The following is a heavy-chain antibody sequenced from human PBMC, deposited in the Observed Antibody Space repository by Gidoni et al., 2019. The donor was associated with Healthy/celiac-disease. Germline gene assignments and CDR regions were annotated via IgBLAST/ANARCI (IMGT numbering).Heavy chain of an antibody. V-gene: IGHV3-33*01. D-gene: IGHD5-18*01. J-gene: IGHJ4*02. CDR1: GFTFSSYG. CDR2: IWYDGSNK. CDR3: ARDGHPGYSYGVGDY. Sequence: QVQLVESGGGVVQPGRSLRLSCAASGFTFSSYGMHWVRQAPGKGLEWVAVIWYDGSNKYYADSVKGRFTISRDNSKNTLYLQMNSLRAEDTAVYYCARDGHPGYSYGVGDYWGQGTLVTVSS.